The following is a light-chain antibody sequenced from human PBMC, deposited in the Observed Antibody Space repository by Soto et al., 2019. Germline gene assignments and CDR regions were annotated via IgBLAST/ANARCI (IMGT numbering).Light chain of an antibody. V-gene: IGLV2-8*01. CDR1: SSDVGGYNF. J-gene: IGLJ1*01. CDR3: SSYAATNNYV. Sequence: QSALAQPPSASGSPGQSVTISCTGTSSDVGGYNFVSWYQQHPGKAPQLIIYEVTKRPSGVPDCSSGSKSGNTASLTVSGLQTEDEADYYCSSYAATNNYVFGSGTKVTVL. CDR2: EVT.